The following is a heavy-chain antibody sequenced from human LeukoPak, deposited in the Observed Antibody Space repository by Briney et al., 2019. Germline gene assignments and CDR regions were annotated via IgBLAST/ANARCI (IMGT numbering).Heavy chain of an antibody. CDR3: ASFSSSLEYFHP. CDR1: GGSIRGYY. CDR2: IYYSGST. D-gene: IGHD2-2*01. V-gene: IGHV4-59*01. Sequence: PSETLSLTCTVSGGSIRGYYWSWIRQPPGKGLEWIGYIYYSGSTNYNPSLKSRVAISIDTSKNQFSLQMGSVTAADTAVYYCASFSSSLEYFHPWAQGTLVTVSS. J-gene: IGHJ1*01.